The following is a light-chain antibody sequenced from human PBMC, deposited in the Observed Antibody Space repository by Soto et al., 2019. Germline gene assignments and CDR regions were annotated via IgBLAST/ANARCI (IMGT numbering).Light chain of an antibody. CDR1: QGISSY. CDR2: AAS. CDR3: QQYYSYPRT. Sequence: AIRMTQSPSSLSASTGDRVTITCRASQGISSYLAWYQQKPGKAPKLLFYAASTLQSGVPSRFSGSGSGTDFTLTIICLQSEDFATYYCQQYYSYPRTFGQGTKVEIK. V-gene: IGKV1-8*01. J-gene: IGKJ1*01.